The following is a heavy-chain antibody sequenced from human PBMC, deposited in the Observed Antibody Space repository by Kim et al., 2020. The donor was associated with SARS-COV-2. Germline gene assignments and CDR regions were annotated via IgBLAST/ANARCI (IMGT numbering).Heavy chain of an antibody. J-gene: IGHJ4*02. V-gene: IGHV4-39*01. Sequence: PSLKGRVTISVATSKNQFSLKLSSVTAADTAVYYCARHMGGGSSSWYLDYWGQGTLVTVSS. CDR3: ARHMGGGSSSWYLDY. D-gene: IGHD6-13*01.